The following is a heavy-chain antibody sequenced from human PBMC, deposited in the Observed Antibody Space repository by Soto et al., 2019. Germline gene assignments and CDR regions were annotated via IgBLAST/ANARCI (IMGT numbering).Heavy chain of an antibody. V-gene: IGHV4-31*03. CDR1: GGSISSGGYY. D-gene: IGHD3-22*01. CDR3: ARGRWIQRPPTYYYDSSGYSVFDY. J-gene: IGHJ4*02. Sequence: SETLSLTCTVSGGSISSGGYYWSWIRQHPGKGLEWIGYIYYSGSTYYNPSLKSRVTISVDTSKNQFSLKLSSVTAADTAVYYCARGRWIQRPPTYYYDSSGYSVFDYWGQGTLVTVSS. CDR2: IYYSGST.